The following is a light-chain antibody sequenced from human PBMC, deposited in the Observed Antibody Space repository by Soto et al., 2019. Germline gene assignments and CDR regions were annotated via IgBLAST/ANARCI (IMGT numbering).Light chain of an antibody. CDR2: VAS. CDR3: QQSSSTPQT. V-gene: IGKV1-39*01. CDR1: QSVGTY. J-gene: IGKJ4*01. Sequence: DIQMTQSPSSLSASVGDRVTITCRASQSVGTYLSWYQQKQGKAPKLLINVASTLQSGVPSRFSGSGSGTDFTLAISSLQPESFATYYCQQSSSTPQTFGGGTRVE.